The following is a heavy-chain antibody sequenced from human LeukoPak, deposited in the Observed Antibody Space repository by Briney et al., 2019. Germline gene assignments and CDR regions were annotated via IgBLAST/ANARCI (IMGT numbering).Heavy chain of an antibody. CDR2: INHSGST. CDR3: ARVPYYDFWSGYYTGIGFDP. Sequence: NPSETLSLTCAVYGGSFSGYYWSWIRQPPGKGLKWIGEINHSGSTNYNPSLKSRVTISVDTSKNQFSLKLSSVTAADTAVYYCARVPYYDFWSGYYTGIGFDPWGQGTLVTDSS. V-gene: IGHV4-34*01. J-gene: IGHJ5*02. CDR1: GGSFSGYY. D-gene: IGHD3-3*01.